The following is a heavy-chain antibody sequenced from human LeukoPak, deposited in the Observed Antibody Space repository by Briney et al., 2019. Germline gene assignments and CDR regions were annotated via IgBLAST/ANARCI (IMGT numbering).Heavy chain of an antibody. V-gene: IGHV3-9*01. CDR3: AKAVGYSGSREYYFDY. D-gene: IGHD1-26*01. CDR2: INWNSGSI. Sequence: PGGSLRLSCAASGFTFDDYAMHWVRQAPGKGLEWVSGINWNSGSIGYAGSVKGRFTISRDNAKSSLFLQMNSLRAEDTALYYCAKAVGYSGSREYYFDYWGQGALVTVSS. J-gene: IGHJ4*02. CDR1: GFTFDDYA.